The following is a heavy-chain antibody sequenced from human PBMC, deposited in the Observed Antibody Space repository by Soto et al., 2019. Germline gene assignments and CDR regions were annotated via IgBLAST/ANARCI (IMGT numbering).Heavy chain of an antibody. D-gene: IGHD1-26*01. Sequence: QVQLEQWGAGLLKPSETLSLTCAVYGGSFSGYYWNWIRQPPGKGLEWIGEINHGGSTNYSPSLKSRVTISLDPSKNQFSLTLSSVTAADTAVYYCARGEVGATSYYYYYDLDVWGQGTTVTVSS. J-gene: IGHJ6*02. CDR2: INHGGST. CDR1: GGSFSGYY. CDR3: ARGEVGATSYYYYYDLDV. V-gene: IGHV4-34*01.